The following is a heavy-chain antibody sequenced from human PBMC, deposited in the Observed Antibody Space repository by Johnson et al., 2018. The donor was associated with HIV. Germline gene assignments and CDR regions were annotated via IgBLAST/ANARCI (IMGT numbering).Heavy chain of an antibody. CDR3: AREGGVTMVDGFDI. D-gene: IGHD3-10*01. V-gene: IGHV3-30-3*01. J-gene: IGHJ3*02. CDR2: ISYDGSNK. Sequence: QVQLVESGGGVVQPGRSLRLSCAASGFTFSSYAMHWVRQAPGKGLEWVAVISYDGSNKYYADSVEGRFTISRDNAKNSLYLQMNSLRAEDTAVYYCAREGGVTMVDGFDIWGQGTMVTVSS. CDR1: GFTFSSYA.